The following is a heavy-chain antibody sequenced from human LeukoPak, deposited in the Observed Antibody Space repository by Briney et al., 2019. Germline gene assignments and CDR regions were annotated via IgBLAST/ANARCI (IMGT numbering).Heavy chain of an antibody. V-gene: IGHV3-48*03. CDR3: AKYSGDYFGDY. J-gene: IGHJ4*02. CDR1: GFTFSSYE. Sequence: GGSLRLSCAASGFTFSSYEMNWVRQAPGKGLEWVSYISSSGSTIYYADSVKGRFTISRDNAKNSLYLQMNSLRVEDTAIYYCAKYSGDYFGDYWGQGNLVTVSS. D-gene: IGHD1-26*01. CDR2: ISSSGSTI.